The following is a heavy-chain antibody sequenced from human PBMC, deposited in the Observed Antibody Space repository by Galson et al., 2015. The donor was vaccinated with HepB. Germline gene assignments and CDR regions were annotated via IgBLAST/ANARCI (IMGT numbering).Heavy chain of an antibody. CDR2: IKRKSDGATT. CDR1: GFTFSHAW. J-gene: IGHJ4*02. Sequence: SLRLSCAASGFTFSHAWMSWVRQAPGKGLEWVGRIKRKSDGATTDDAAPVKGRFTISRDDSKTTLYLQMSSLKTEDTAVYYCATGLGAHDLLFDNWGQGTLVTVSS. CDR3: ATGLGAHDLLFDN. D-gene: IGHD3-16*01. V-gene: IGHV3-15*01.